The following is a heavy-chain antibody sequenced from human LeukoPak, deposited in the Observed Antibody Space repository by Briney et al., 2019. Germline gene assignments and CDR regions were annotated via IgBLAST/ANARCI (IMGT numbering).Heavy chain of an antibody. J-gene: IGHJ6*02. V-gene: IGHV3-33*01. Sequence: GGSLRLSCAASGLTFSSYGMHWVRQAPGKGLEWVAVIWYDGSNKYYADSVKGRFTISRDNSKNTLYLQMNSLRAEDTAVYYCARVHLTTAMIYYYYGMDVWGQGTTVTVSS. CDR1: GLTFSSYG. D-gene: IGHD5-18*01. CDR3: ARVHLTTAMIYYYYGMDV. CDR2: IWYDGSNK.